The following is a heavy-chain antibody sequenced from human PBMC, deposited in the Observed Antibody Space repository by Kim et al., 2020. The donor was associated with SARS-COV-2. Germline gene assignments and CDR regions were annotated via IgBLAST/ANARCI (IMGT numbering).Heavy chain of an antibody. V-gene: IGHV3-21*01. CDR2: ISSSSSYI. CDR3: ARPLSYYYYYYGMDV. D-gene: IGHD6-6*01. CDR1: GFTFSSYS. Sequence: GGSLRLSCAASGFTFSSYSMNWVRQAPGKGLEWVSSISSSSSYIYYADSVKGRFTISRDNAKNSLYLQMNSLRAEDTAVYYCARPLSYYYYYYGMDVWGQGTTVTVSS. J-gene: IGHJ6*02.